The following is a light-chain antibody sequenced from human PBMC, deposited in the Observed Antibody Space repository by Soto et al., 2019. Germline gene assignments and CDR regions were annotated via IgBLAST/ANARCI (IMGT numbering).Light chain of an antibody. CDR2: KVS. V-gene: IGKV2-24*01. CDR3: MQATHYRPYT. J-gene: IGKJ2*01. Sequence: DVVMTQTPVSSPIPLGRPAYIACGSSESLDHSDGNTYLNWLRQRPGQPTRLLIYKVSHPFSGVPDRFSGSGAGTDFTLKISRVEAEDVGIYYCMQATHYRPYTFGPGTKLEMK. CDR1: ESLDHSDGNTY.